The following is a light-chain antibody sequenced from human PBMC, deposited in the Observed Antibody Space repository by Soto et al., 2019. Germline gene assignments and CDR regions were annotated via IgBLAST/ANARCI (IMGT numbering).Light chain of an antibody. CDR1: QSGLYSSTNKNY. CDR3: QQYYSTPLS. V-gene: IGKV4-1*01. J-gene: IGKJ4*01. Sequence: DIVMTPSPDSLAVSLGERATINCKSSQSGLYSSTNKNYLAWYQQKPGQPPKLLIYWASARESVVPDRFSGSGSGTDFTLTISSLQPEEVAVYYCQQYYSTPLSFGGGSKVEIK. CDR2: WAS.